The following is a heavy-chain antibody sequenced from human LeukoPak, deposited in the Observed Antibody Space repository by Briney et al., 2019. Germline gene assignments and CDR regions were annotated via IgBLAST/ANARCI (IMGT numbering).Heavy chain of an antibody. J-gene: IGHJ6*03. Sequence: GASVKVSCKASGYTFTSYYMHWVRQAPGQGLEWMGIINPSGGSTSYAQKFQGRVTMTRDMSTSTVYMELSSLRSEDTAVYYCARGTGIAARRHYYYYYYMDVWGKGTTVIVSS. V-gene: IGHV1-46*01. CDR2: INPSGGST. CDR3: ARGTGIAARRHYYYYYYMDV. CDR1: GYTFTSYY. D-gene: IGHD6-6*01.